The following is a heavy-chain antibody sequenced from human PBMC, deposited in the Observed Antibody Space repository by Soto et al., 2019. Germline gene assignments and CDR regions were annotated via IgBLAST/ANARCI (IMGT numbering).Heavy chain of an antibody. V-gene: IGHV3-23*01. J-gene: IGHJ4*02. CDR3: AKSPPRRGYSGYDWSLADEYHFDY. D-gene: IGHD5-12*01. CDR2: ISGSGGST. CDR1: GFTFSSYA. Sequence: PGGSLRLSCAASGFTFSSYAMSWVRQAPGKGLEWVSAISGSGGSTYYADSVKGRFTISRDNSKNTLYLQMNSLRAEDTAVYYCAKSPPRRGYSGYDWSLADEYHFDYWGQGTLFTVSS.